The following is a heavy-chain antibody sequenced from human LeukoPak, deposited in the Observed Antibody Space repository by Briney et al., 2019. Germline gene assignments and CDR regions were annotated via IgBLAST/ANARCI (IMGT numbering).Heavy chain of an antibody. CDR1: GFTFDDYT. CDR3: AKDWGYYGSGSYLDY. Sequence: GGSLRLSCAASGFTFDDYTMHWVRQAPGKGLEWVSLISWDGGSTYYADSVKGRFTISRDNSKNSLYLQMNSLRTEDTALYYCAKDWGYYGSGSYLDYWGQGTLVTVSS. J-gene: IGHJ4*02. V-gene: IGHV3-43*01. D-gene: IGHD3-10*01. CDR2: ISWDGGST.